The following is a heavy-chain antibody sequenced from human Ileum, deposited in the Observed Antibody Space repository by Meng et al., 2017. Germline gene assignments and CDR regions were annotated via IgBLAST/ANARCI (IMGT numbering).Heavy chain of an antibody. CDR3: ARGDSGTYDY. CDR1: GYSFDTYG. CDR2: LSSYKDNL. Sequence: SVTVSCKASGYSFDTYGITWVRQAPGQGLEWMGWLSSYKDNLNYAQKFQGRVTFTKDTSSNTAYMELSGLTSDDTAVYYCARGDSGTYDYWCQGTLVTVSS. D-gene: IGHD3-10*01. J-gene: IGHJ4*02. V-gene: IGHV1-18*01.